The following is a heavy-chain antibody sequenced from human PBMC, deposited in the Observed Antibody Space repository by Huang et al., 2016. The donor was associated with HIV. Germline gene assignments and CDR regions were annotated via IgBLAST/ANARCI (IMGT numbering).Heavy chain of an antibody. V-gene: IGHV1-69*01. CDR1: GGSFRNFA. CDR3: ATVDYYDTSGPQRGYFDN. J-gene: IGHJ4*02. D-gene: IGHD3-22*01. Sequence: QVQLVQSGAEVKKPGSSVKVSCKASGGSFRNFAIGWVRQAPGQGLGGMGGSIPTRGTANNAQKVQGRGTIIADESTSTAYMELSSLRSEDTAVYYCATVDYYDTSGPQRGYFDNWGQGTLVTVSS. CDR2: SIPTRGTA.